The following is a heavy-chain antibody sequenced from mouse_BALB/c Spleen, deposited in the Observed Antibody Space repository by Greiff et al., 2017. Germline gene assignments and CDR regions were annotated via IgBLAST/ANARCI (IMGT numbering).Heavy chain of an antibody. CDR1: GFNIKDTY. D-gene: IGHD1-1*01. V-gene: IGHV14-3*02. CDR2: IDPANGNT. Sequence: EVQLQQSGAELVKPGASVKLSCTASGFNIKDTYMHWVKQRPEQGLEWIGRIDPANGNTKYDPKFQGKATITADTSSNTAYLQLSSLTSEDTAVYYCVALITTVVAYWGQGTLVTVSA. J-gene: IGHJ3*01. CDR3: VALITTVVAY.